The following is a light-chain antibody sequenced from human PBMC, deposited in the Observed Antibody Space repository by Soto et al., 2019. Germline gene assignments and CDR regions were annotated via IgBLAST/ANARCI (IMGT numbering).Light chain of an antibody. Sequence: QSSLTRPASVSGSPGQSISISCPGTSSDVGAYNFVSWYQQHPDKAPKLVIFDVNNRPSGVSNRFSGSKSGNTASLTISGLRAEDEADYYCTSYTSISTYVFGTGTKVTVL. CDR1: SSDVGAYNF. CDR2: DVN. CDR3: TSYTSISTYV. V-gene: IGLV2-14*01. J-gene: IGLJ1*01.